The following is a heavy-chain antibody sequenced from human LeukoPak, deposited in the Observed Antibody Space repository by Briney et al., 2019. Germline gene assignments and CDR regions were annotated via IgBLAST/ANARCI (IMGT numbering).Heavy chain of an antibody. J-gene: IGHJ4*02. V-gene: IGHV5-51*01. Sequence: GESLEISCKGSGCSFTNYWIGWVRQMPGKGLEWMGIIYPGDSNTRYSPSFQGQVTISADKSISTAYLQWSSLKASDTAIYYCARLAVSSIWSVYFDYWGQGTPVTLYS. CDR3: ARLAVSSIWSVYFDY. D-gene: IGHD6-13*01. CDR2: IYPGDSNT. CDR1: GCSFTNYW.